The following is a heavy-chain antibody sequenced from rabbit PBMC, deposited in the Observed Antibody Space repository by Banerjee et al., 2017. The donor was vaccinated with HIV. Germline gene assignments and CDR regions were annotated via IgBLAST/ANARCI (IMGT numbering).Heavy chain of an antibody. D-gene: IGHD6-1*01. J-gene: IGHJ4*01. V-gene: IGHV1S45*01. CDR1: GFTISSSYW. CDR3: ARWGYDTLAYAAYAPDL. CDR2: IDPVFGST. Sequence: QEQLVESGGGLVQPEGSLALTCKASGFTISSSYWISWVRQAPGKGLEWIGYIDPVFGSTYYASWVNGRFTISSHNAQNTLYLQLNSLTAADTATYFCARWGYDTLAYAAYAPDLWGPGTLVTVS.